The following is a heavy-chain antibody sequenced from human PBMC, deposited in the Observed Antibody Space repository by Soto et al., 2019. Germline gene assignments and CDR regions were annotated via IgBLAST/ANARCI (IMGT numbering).Heavy chain of an antibody. V-gene: IGHV1-18*01. CDR1: DYNFKVYG. CDR3: ARADYGENNWLDP. Sequence: QAQLTQSGPEVKKPGASVKVSCKASDYNFKVYGITWVRQTPGQGLEWMGWINVHDGNTNFGEKFKGRITLTTDKSTDTAYMELWNLRVDDTAMYYCARADYGENNWLDPWGPGTQVTVSS. D-gene: IGHD4-17*01. CDR2: INVHDGNT. J-gene: IGHJ5*02.